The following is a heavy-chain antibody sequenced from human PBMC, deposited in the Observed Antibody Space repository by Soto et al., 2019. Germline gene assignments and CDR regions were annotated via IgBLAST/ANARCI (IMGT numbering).Heavy chain of an antibody. CDR1: GFTFDDYA. CDR2: ISWNSGSI. J-gene: IGHJ3*02. V-gene: IGHV3-9*01. D-gene: IGHD5-18*01. Sequence: EVQLVESGGGLVQPGRSLRLSCAASGFTFDDYAMHWVRQAPGKGLEWVSGISWNSGSIGYADSVKGRFTISRDNAKNSLYLQMNSLRAEDTALYYCAKDKIKGYSYGTGAFDIWGQGTMVTVSS. CDR3: AKDKIKGYSYGTGAFDI.